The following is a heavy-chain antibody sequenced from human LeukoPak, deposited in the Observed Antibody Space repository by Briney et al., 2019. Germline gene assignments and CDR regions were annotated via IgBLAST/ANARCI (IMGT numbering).Heavy chain of an antibody. J-gene: IGHJ4*02. D-gene: IGHD6-19*01. CDR3: ARARKSSRYSSGWYALDY. Sequence: PSETLSLTCTVSGGSISSYYWSWIRQPPGKGLEWIGYIYYSGSTNYNPSLKSRVTISVDTSKNQFSLKLSSVTAADTAVYYCARARKSSRYSSGWYALDYWGQGTLVTVSS. V-gene: IGHV4-59*12. CDR2: IYYSGST. CDR1: GGSISSYY.